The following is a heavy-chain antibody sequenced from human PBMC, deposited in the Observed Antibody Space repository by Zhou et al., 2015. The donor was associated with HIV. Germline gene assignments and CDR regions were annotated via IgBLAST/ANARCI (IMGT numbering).Heavy chain of an antibody. Sequence: QVQLVQSGAEVKKPGASVKVSCKASGHTFISHYIHWVRQAPGQGLEWMGIINPSGGSTNYAQKFQGRVTMTRDTSTRTVYMELSSLRSEDTAVYYCARGGMVGLGSYYEEYNWLDPGAREPWSPS. V-gene: IGHV1-46*01. CDR2: INPSGGST. CDR1: GHTFISHY. D-gene: IGHD3-10*01. J-gene: IGHJ5*02. CDR3: ARGGMVGLGSYYEEYNWLDP.